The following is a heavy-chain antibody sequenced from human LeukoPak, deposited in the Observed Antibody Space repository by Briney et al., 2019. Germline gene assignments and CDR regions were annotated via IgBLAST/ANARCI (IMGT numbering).Heavy chain of an antibody. D-gene: IGHD4-17*01. Sequence: PSETLSLTCIVSGGSISGYYWSWIRQPAGKGLEWIGRIYADGNNNHNPALRSRVTMSVDTSKNQFSLKLYSVTAADTAVDYCARGRDYGDYFDYWGQGTLVTVSS. CDR1: GGSISGYY. J-gene: IGHJ4*02. CDR2: IYADGNN. CDR3: ARGRDYGDYFDY. V-gene: IGHV4-4*07.